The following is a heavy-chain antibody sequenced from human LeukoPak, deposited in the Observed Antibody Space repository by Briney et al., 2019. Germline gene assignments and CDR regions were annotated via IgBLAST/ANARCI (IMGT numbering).Heavy chain of an antibody. J-gene: IGHJ4*02. CDR3: AREGDYGDYRLRRVLYDY. CDR2: IYYSGGT. D-gene: IGHD4-17*01. Sequence: SETLSLTCTVSGGSISSYYGSWIRQPPGKGLEWIGYIYYSGGTNYNPSLKSRVTISVDTSKNQFSLKLSSVTAADTAVYYCAREGDYGDYRLRRVLYDYWGQGTLVTVSS. V-gene: IGHV4-59*01. CDR1: GGSISSYY.